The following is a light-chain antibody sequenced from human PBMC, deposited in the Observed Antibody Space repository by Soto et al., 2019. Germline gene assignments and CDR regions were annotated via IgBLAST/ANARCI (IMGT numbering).Light chain of an antibody. V-gene: IGKV1-8*01. Sequence: AIRMTQSPSSFSASTGDRVTITCRASQGISSYLAWYQQKPGKAPKLLIYAASTLQRGVPSRFSGSGSGTDFTLTISSLQPEDFATYYCQQTLSFPPTFGQGTKVDIK. CDR1: QGISSY. CDR3: QQTLSFPPT. CDR2: AAS. J-gene: IGKJ1*01.